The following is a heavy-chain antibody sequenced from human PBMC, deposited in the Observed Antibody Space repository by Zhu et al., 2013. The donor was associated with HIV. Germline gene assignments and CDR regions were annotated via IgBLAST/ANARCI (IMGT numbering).Heavy chain of an antibody. CDR3: TKGGAHIVVAVGTFDL. J-gene: IGHJ3*01. CDR2: IIPIFNTP. CDR1: GYSFSNYG. V-gene: IGHV1-69*06. Sequence: QVQLVQSGGEVKTPGASVKVSCKTSGYSFSNYGISWVRQAPGQGLEWMGGIIPIFNTPKYAQKFKGRVTITADKSTKTVYMELNSLKFDDTAVYYCTKGGAHIVVAVGTFDLWGQGTKITVS. D-gene: IGHD2-15*01.